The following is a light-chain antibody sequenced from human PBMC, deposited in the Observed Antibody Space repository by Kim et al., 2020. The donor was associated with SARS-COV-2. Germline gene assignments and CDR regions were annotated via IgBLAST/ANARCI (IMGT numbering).Light chain of an antibody. CDR1: TANIVNNY. V-gene: IGLV1-51*01. J-gene: IGLJ3*02. CDR2: DNN. Sequence: GQRFTSSYPGHTANIVNNYVSWYPHLPGPAPNLLIYDNNKRPSGIPDRFSGSKSGTSATLGITGLQTGDEADYYCGTWDSSLSARVFGGGTQLTVL. CDR3: GTWDSSLSARV.